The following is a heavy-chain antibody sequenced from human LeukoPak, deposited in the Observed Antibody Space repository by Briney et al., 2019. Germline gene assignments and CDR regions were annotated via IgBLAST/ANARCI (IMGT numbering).Heavy chain of an antibody. CDR2: INHSGST. J-gene: IGHJ4*02. V-gene: IGHV4-34*01. D-gene: IGHD6-19*01. Sequence: GSLRLSCAASGFTFSSYAMSWIRQPPGKGLEWIGEINHSGSTNYNPSLKSRVTISVDTSKNQFSLKLSSVTAADTAVYYCARGAVAEGFDYWGQGTLVTVSS. CDR3: ARGAVAEGFDY. CDR1: GFTFSSYA.